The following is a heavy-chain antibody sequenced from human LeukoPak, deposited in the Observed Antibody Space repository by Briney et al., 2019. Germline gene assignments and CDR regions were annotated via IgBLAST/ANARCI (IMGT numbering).Heavy chain of an antibody. D-gene: IGHD4-17*01. Sequence: PSETLSLTCTVSGGSISSDGYYWNWISQHPGKGLEWIGYIYYSGRTYFNPSLSSRVTMSVDTSKNQFSLRLSSLTAADTAVYYCARRLGYGDRRAFDYWGQGTLVTVSS. CDR1: GGSISSDGYY. V-gene: IGHV4-31*03. J-gene: IGHJ4*02. CDR2: IYYSGRT. CDR3: ARRLGYGDRRAFDY.